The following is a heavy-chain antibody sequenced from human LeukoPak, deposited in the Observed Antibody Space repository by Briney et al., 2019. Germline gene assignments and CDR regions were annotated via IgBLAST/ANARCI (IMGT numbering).Heavy chain of an antibody. CDR3: ARDGKAARAGDYGMDV. CDR1: GFTFSSYA. CDR2: ISGSGGST. Sequence: GGSLRLSCAASGFTFSSYAMSWVRQAPGKGLEWVSAISGSGGSTYYADSVKGRFTISRDNSKNTLYLQMNSLRAEDTAVYYCARDGKAARAGDYGMDVWGQGTTVTVSS. V-gene: IGHV3-23*01. J-gene: IGHJ6*02. D-gene: IGHD6-6*01.